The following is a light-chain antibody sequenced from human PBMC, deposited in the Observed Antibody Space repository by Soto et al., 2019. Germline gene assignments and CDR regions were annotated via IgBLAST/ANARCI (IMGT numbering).Light chain of an antibody. Sequence: DIQMTLSPSTLSASVGDRVTITCRASQSISTWLAWYQKKPGKAPKLLIYDVSSLESGVPSRFSGSGSGTEFALTVSSLQPDDFATYYCQQYDSYTFGQGTKVEIK. CDR3: QQYDSYT. CDR1: QSISTW. CDR2: DVS. J-gene: IGKJ1*01. V-gene: IGKV1-5*01.